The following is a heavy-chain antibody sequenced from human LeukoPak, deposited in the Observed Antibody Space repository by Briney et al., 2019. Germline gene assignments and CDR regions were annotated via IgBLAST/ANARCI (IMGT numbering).Heavy chain of an antibody. V-gene: IGHV1-69*01. CDR1: GGTFSSYA. CDR3: ARDGDPIVVVPAALEP. CDR2: IIPIFGTA. Sequence: ASVKVSCKASGGTFSSYAISWVRQAPGQGLEWMGGIIPIFGTANYAQKFQGRVTITADESTSTAYMELSSLRSEGTAVYYCARDGDPIVVVPAALEPWGQGTLVTVSS. D-gene: IGHD2-2*01. J-gene: IGHJ5*02.